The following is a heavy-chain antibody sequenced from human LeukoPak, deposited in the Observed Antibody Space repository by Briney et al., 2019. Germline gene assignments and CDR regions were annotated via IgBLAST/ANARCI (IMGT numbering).Heavy chain of an antibody. Sequence: SETLSLTCTVSGGSISSGSYYWSWIRQPAGKGLEWIGRIYTSGSTNYNPSLKSRVTMSVDTSKNQFSLKLSSVTAADTAVYYCAREIRGAFDIWGQGTMVTVSS. V-gene: IGHV4-61*02. CDR3: AREIRGAFDI. D-gene: IGHD3-16*01. J-gene: IGHJ3*02. CDR2: IYTSGST. CDR1: GGSISSGSYY.